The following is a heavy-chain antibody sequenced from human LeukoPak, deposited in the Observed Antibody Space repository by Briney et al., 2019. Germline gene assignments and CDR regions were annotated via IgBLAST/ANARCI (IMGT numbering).Heavy chain of an antibody. D-gene: IGHD6-6*01. CDR1: GYTFTSYY. Sequence: ASVKVSCKASGYTFTSYYMHWVRQAPGQGLEWMGWINPNSGGTNYAQKFQGRVTMTRDTSISTAYMELSRLRSDDTAVYYCAKVGSSSPTFDYWGQGTLVTVSS. J-gene: IGHJ4*02. V-gene: IGHV1-2*02. CDR3: AKVGSSSPTFDY. CDR2: INPNSGGT.